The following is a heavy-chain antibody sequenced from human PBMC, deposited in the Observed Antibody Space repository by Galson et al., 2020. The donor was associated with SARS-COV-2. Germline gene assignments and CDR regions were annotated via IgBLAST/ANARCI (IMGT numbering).Heavy chain of an antibody. CDR1: GYTFISFY. Sequence: ASVKVSCKASGYTFISFYIHWVRQAPGQGLEWMGVINPNGDITSYAQKLRGRVTVTRDMSTQTVYMELSSLTSEDTAVYYCAREWGDIHSSVFDYWGQGSRVVVSS. V-gene: IGHV1-46*04. D-gene: IGHD2-21*01. CDR3: AREWGDIHSSVFDY. CDR2: INPNGDIT. J-gene: IGHJ4*02.